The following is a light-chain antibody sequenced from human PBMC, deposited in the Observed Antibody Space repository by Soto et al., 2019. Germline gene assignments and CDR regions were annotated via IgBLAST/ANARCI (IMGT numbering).Light chain of an antibody. V-gene: IGKV3-20*01. CDR2: GAS. J-gene: IGKJ1*01. CDR3: QHYCSSGT. Sequence: EIVLTQSPGTLSLSQGERATLSCRASQSVSNNYLAWYQQKPGQAPSLLIYGASNRATGIPDRFSGSGSGTDFTLTISRLEPEDLAVYYCQHYCSSGTFGQGTKVDI. CDR1: QSVSNNY.